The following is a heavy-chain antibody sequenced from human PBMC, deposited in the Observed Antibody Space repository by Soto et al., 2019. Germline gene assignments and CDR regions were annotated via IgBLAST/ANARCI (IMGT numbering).Heavy chain of an antibody. CDR1: GGSFSGYY. D-gene: IGHD2-2*01. V-gene: IGHV4-34*01. CDR2: INHSGST. Sequence: SETLSLTCAVYGGSFSGYYWSWIRQPPGKGLEWIGEINHSGSTNYNPSLKSRVTISVDTSKNQFSLKLSSVTAADTAVYYCARGPGYCSSTSCYGGLFWGQGTLVTVSS. J-gene: IGHJ4*02. CDR3: ARGPGYCSSTSCYGGLF.